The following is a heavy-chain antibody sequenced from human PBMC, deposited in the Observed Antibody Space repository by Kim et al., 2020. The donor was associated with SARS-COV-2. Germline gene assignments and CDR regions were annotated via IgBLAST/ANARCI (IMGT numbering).Heavy chain of an antibody. CDR2: ISYDGSNK. V-gene: IGHV3-30*03. CDR1: GFTFSRYG. Sequence: GGSLRLSCAASGFTFSRYGMHWVRQAPGKGLEWVSLISYDGSNKYYADSVKGRFTISRDNSKNTMYLQMNSLRGEDTAVYYCARGGELDYFYGLDVWGQGTTVTVSS. D-gene: IGHD1-26*01. CDR3: ARGGELDYFYGLDV. J-gene: IGHJ6*02.